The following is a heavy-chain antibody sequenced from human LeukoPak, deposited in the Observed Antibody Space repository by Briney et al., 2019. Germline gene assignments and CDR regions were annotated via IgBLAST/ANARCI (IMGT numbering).Heavy chain of an antibody. J-gene: IGHJ5*02. CDR1: GFTFNSYG. V-gene: IGHV3-30*18. D-gene: IGHD3-10*01. CDR3: AKEWIRGVINH. Sequence: GGSLRLSCAASGFTFNSYGMHWVRQAPGEGLEWVAVISNDGYNKYYTDSVKGRFTISRDNSKNTLYLQMNSLRAEDTAVYYCAKEWIRGVINHWGQGTLVIVSS. CDR2: ISNDGYNK.